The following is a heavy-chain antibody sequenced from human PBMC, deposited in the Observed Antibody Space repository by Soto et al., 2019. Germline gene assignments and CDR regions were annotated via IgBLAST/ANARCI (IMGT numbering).Heavy chain of an antibody. Sequence: QVQVVQSGAEVKKPGASVKVSCKASGITYTTYAIHWVRQAPGQGLEWMGWINTGNGNTRYSQRFQGRVTLTTDTSERTAYMDLSSLTSEDTAVYYCARAISGYVTWGQGTLITVSS. CDR3: ARAISGYVT. D-gene: IGHD5-12*01. CDR1: GITYTTYA. CDR2: INTGNGNT. V-gene: IGHV1-3*04. J-gene: IGHJ5*02.